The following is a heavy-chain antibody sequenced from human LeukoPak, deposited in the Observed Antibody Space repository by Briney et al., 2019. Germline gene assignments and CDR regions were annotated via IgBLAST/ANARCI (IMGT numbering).Heavy chain of an antibody. J-gene: IGHJ3*01. V-gene: IGHV1-18*01. CDR2: ISGYNDDA. D-gene: IGHD3-10*01. Sequence: ASVKVSCKASGYIFSTYGISWVRQAPGQGLEWMGWISGYNDDAKYAQKVQDRITLTTDTSTSTAYLELRSLRSDDTAVYFCARWVVRGVARDSLDFWGQGTMVTISS. CDR1: GYIFSTYG. CDR3: ARWVVRGVARDSLDF.